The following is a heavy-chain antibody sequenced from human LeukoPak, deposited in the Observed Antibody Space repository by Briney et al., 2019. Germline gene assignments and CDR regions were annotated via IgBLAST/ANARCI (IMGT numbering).Heavy chain of an antibody. CDR2: IYYSGST. CDR1: GGSISSGDYY. J-gene: IGHJ6*02. V-gene: IGHV4-30-4*01. D-gene: IGHD2-2*01. Sequence: SETLSLTCTVSGGSISSGDYYWSWIRQPPGKGLEWIGYIYYSGSTYYNPSLKSRVTISLDTSKNQFSLKLSSVTAADTAVYYCARDIVVVPAASRDYYYYYGMDVWGQGTTVTVSS. CDR3: ARDIVVVPAASRDYYYYYGMDV.